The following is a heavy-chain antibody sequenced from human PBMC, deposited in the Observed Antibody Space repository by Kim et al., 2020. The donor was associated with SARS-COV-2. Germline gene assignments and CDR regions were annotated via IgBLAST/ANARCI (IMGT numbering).Heavy chain of an antibody. J-gene: IGHJ4*02. CDR3: AKDRIAAAGRTLDY. Sequence: YGDPVKGGFTSSMDNAKNTLYRQMNSLRAEDTAVYYCAKDRIAAAGRTLDYWGQGTLVTVSS. V-gene: IGHV3-23*01. D-gene: IGHD6-13*01.